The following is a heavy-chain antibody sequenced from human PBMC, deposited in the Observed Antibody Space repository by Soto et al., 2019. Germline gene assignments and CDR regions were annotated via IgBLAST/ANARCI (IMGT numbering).Heavy chain of an antibody. CDR1: GFTVSGNY. CDR2: IYNGGGT. CDR3: ARLRFLEWLLFSWFDP. D-gene: IGHD3-3*01. J-gene: IGHJ5*02. V-gene: IGHV3-53*01. Sequence: GGSLRLSCAASGFTVSGNYMSWVRQAPGKGLEWVSVIYNGGGTYYADSVKGRFTISRDNSKNQFSLKLSSVTAADTAVYYCARLRFLEWLLFSWFDPWGQGTLVTVSS.